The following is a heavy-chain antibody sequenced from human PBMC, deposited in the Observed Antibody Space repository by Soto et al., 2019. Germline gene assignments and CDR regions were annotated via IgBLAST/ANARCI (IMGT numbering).Heavy chain of an antibody. CDR1: GFTFHNAW. V-gene: IGHV3-15*07. J-gene: IGHJ1*01. CDR3: TTDSRTTVPEVRFDG. CDR2: IRSQSDGGSG. Sequence: GGSLRLSCAASGFTFHNAWINWVRQPPGGGLEWVGRIRSQSDGGSGDYAAPVKGRFVVSRDDSKNMVYLQMNSLKIEDTAVYYCTTDSRTTVPEVRFDGWGHGTLVNVSS. D-gene: IGHD4-17*01.